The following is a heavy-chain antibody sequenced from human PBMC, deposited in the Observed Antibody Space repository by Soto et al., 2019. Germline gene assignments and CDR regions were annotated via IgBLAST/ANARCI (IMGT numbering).Heavy chain of an antibody. Sequence: GGSLRLSCAASGFTFSSYGMHWVRQAPGKGLEWVAVISYDGSNKYYADSVKGRFTISRDNSKNTLYLQMNSLRAEDTAVYYCAKDRLNYYDSSGYPTLSNWGQGTLVTVSS. CDR3: AKDRLNYYDSSGYPTLSN. CDR1: GFTFSSYG. D-gene: IGHD3-22*01. CDR2: ISYDGSNK. V-gene: IGHV3-30*18. J-gene: IGHJ4*02.